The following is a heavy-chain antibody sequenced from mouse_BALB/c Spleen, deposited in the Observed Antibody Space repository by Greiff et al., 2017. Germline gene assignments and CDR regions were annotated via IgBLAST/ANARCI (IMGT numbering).Heavy chain of an antibody. Sequence: VKLQQPGAELVRPGASVKLSCKASGYTFTSYWINWVKQRPGQGLEWIGNIYPSDSYTNYNQKFKDKATLTVDKSSSTAYMQLSSPTSEDSAVYYCTREGDGYYVTMDYWGQGTSVTVSS. J-gene: IGHJ4*01. V-gene: IGHV1-69*02. CDR2: IYPSDSYT. CDR1: GYTFTSYW. CDR3: TREGDGYYVTMDY. D-gene: IGHD2-3*01.